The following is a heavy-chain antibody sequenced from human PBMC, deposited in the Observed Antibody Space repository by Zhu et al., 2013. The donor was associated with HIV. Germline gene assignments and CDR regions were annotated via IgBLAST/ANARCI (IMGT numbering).Heavy chain of an antibody. CDR1: GYTFTSYY. Sequence: QVQLVQSGAEVEKPGASVKVSCKASGYTFTSYYMHWVRQAPGQGLEWMGIINPSGGSTSYAQKFQGRVTMTRDTSTTTVYMELSSLRSEDTAVYYRATYCTNGVCFDYWGQGTLVTVSS. V-gene: IGHV1-46*01. CDR2: INPSGGST. J-gene: IGHJ4*02. D-gene: IGHD2-8*01. CDR3: ATYCTNGVCFDY.